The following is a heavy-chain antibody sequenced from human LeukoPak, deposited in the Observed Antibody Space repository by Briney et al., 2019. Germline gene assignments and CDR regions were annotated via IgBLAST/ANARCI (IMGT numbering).Heavy chain of an antibody. CDR3: ARDSGRIAVAGTIPDY. Sequence: ASVKVSCKASGYTFTSYGISWVRQAPGQGLGWMGWISAYNGNTNYAQKLQGRVTMTTDTSTSTAYMELRSLRSDDTAVYYCARDSGRIAVAGTIPDYWGQGTLVTVSS. D-gene: IGHD6-19*01. V-gene: IGHV1-18*01. CDR2: ISAYNGNT. J-gene: IGHJ4*02. CDR1: GYTFTSYG.